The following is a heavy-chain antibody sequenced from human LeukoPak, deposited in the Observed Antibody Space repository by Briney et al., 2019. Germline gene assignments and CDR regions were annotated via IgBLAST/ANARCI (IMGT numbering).Heavy chain of an antibody. CDR1: GYTFTSYY. Sequence: GASVKVSCKASGYTFTSYYIHWVRQAPGQGLEWMGIINPSAGSTTYAQKFQGRVTMTRDTSISTAYMELSRLRSDDTAVYYCARSEQFPYYMDVWGKGTTVTVSS. J-gene: IGHJ6*03. D-gene: IGHD6-19*01. V-gene: IGHV1-46*01. CDR3: ARSEQFPYYMDV. CDR2: INPSAGST.